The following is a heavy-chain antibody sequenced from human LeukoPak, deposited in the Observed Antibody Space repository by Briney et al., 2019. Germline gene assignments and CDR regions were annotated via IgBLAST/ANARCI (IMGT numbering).Heavy chain of an antibody. V-gene: IGHV3-7*01. Sequence: GGSLRLSCAASGFTFSSYWMSWVRQAPGKGLEWVANIKQDGSEKYYVDSVEGRFTISRDNAKNSLYLQMNSLRAEDTAVYYCARTSGSYPINDVDYWGQGTLVTVSS. CDR3: ARTSGSYPINDVDY. D-gene: IGHD1-26*01. J-gene: IGHJ4*02. CDR2: IKQDGSEK. CDR1: GFTFSSYW.